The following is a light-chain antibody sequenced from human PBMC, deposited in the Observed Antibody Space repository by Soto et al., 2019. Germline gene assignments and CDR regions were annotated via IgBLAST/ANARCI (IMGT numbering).Light chain of an antibody. Sequence: DIQMTQSPSTLSASVGDRVTITCRASQSISSWLAWYQQKPGKAPKLLIYKASSLECGVPSRFSGSGSGTEFTLTISSLQPDDFATYYCQQYNSYSWTFGQGTKVDIK. CDR3: QQYNSYSWT. CDR2: KAS. CDR1: QSISSW. J-gene: IGKJ1*01. V-gene: IGKV1-5*03.